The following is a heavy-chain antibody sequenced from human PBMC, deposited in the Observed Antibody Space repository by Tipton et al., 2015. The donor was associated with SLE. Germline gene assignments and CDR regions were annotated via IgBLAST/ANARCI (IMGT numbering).Heavy chain of an antibody. CDR3: ARGTFSAFEL. CDR2: TYYRSKWYY. J-gene: IGHJ3*01. V-gene: IGHV6-1*01. CDR1: GDSVSSNTVA. D-gene: IGHD2/OR15-2a*01. Sequence: GLVKPSQTLSLTCAISGDSVSSNTVAWNWISQSPSSGLEWLGRTYYRSKWYYDYALSLKSRITINPDTSKNQFPLQLNSMTPEDTAVYYCARGTFSAFELWGQGTLVTVSS.